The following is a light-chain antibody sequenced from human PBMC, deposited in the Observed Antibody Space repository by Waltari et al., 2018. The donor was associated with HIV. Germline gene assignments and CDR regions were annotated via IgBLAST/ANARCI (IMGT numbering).Light chain of an antibody. CDR1: SSDVGGYNY. CDR3: SSYTSSSLV. Sequence: QSALTQPASVSGSPGQSITISCPGTSSDVGGYNYVPWYQQHPGKAPKLMIYEVSNRPSGVSNRFSGSKSGNTASLTISGLQAEDEADYYCSSYTSSSLVFGGGTKLTVL. J-gene: IGLJ2*01. CDR2: EVS. V-gene: IGLV2-14*01.